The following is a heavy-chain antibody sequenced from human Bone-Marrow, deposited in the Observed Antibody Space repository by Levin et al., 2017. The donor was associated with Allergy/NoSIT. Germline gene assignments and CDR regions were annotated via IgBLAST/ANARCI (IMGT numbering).Heavy chain of an antibody. Sequence: GESLKISCEASGYTYTEYYIHWVRQAPGHGLEWMGWINPNSGGTKYTQSFQGRIDLSRETSTNTAYMELRSLRFDDPAVYYFARRLGGAGDYCYGMDVWGQGTTVTVSS. V-gene: IGHV1-2*02. CDR2: INPNSGGT. CDR3: ARRLGGAGDYCYGMDV. CDR1: GYTYTEYY. D-gene: IGHD3-16*01. J-gene: IGHJ6*02.